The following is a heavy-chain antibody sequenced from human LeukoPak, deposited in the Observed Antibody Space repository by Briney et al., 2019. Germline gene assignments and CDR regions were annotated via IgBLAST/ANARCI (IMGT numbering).Heavy chain of an antibody. CDR3: ARGRARRNDYFDY. CDR1: GYTFTSYD. J-gene: IGHJ4*02. CDR2: MNPNSGNT. V-gene: IGHV1-8*01. Sequence: ASVKVSCKASGYTFTSYDINWVRQATGQGLEWMGWMNPNSGNTGCAQKFQGRVTMTRNTSISTAYMELSSLRSEDTAVYYCARGRARRNDYFDYWGQGTLVTVSS.